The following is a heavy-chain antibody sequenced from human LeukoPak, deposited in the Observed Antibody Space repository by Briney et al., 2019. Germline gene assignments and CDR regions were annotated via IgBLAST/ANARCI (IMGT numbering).Heavy chain of an antibody. CDR2: FDTEDDET. Sequence: ASVKVSCKVSGYALTELSMHWVRQAPGKGLEWVGGFDTEDDETKYAQKFQDRVTMTEDTSTDTAYMELSSLTSEDTAVYCCAADRKDYVWGAYRSYYYGMDVWGQGTTVTVSS. CDR1: GYALTELS. CDR3: AADRKDYVWGAYRSYYYGMDV. D-gene: IGHD3-16*02. V-gene: IGHV1-24*01. J-gene: IGHJ6*02.